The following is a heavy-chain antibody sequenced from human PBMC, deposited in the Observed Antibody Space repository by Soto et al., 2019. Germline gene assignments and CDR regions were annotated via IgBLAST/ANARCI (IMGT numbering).Heavy chain of an antibody. CDR1: GYTFTSYA. V-gene: IGHV1-3*01. CDR3: ARGGYYDSSGSRNYHYYGMNV. CDR2: INAGNGNT. J-gene: IGHJ6*02. Sequence: ASVKVSCKASGYTFTSYAMHWVRQAPGQRLEWMGWINAGNGNTKYSQKFQGRVTITRDTSASTAYMELSSLRSEDTAVYYCARGGYYDSSGSRNYHYYGMNVWGQGTKVTVSS. D-gene: IGHD3-22*01.